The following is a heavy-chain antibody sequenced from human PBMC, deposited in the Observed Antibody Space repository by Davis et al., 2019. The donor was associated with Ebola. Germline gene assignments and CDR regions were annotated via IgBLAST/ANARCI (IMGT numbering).Heavy chain of an antibody. CDR1: GFTFSSYW. J-gene: IGHJ6*02. Sequence: GESLKISCAASGFTFSSYWMSWVRQAPGKGLEWVANIKQDGSEKYYVDSVKGRFTISRDNAKNSLYLQMNSLRAEDTAVYYCSSSRWSARQTYPVDVWGQGTTVTVSS. CDR3: SSSRWSARQTYPVDV. V-gene: IGHV3-7*01. D-gene: IGHD4-23*01. CDR2: IKQDGSEK.